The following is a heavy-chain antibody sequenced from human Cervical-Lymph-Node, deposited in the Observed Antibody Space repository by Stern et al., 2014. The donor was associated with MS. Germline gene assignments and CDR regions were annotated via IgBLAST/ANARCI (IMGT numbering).Heavy chain of an antibody. Sequence: QVQLVQSGAKMKKPGASVKVSCKASGSAFTGFFIHWVRQVPGQGLEWMGRLNPNSDDPTYAQKLQDRVTLTRDTSISTAYLELSRLTSADTAVYYCAREATRIIVGIDYWGQGTQVTVSS. CDR3: AREATRIIVGIDY. CDR1: GSAFTGFF. V-gene: IGHV1-2*06. J-gene: IGHJ4*02. D-gene: IGHD2/OR15-2a*01. CDR2: LNPNSDDP.